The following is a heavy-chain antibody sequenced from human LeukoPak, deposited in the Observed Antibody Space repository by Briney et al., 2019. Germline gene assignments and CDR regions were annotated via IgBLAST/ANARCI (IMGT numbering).Heavy chain of an antibody. V-gene: IGHV3-49*04. D-gene: IGHD2/OR15-2a*01. CDR3: TRGQGLYH. Sequence: PGGSLRLSCTASGFTFGDYAMSWVRQAPGKGLEWVGFVRRKVYGGTTEYAASVKGRFTISRDDSNSIAYLQMDSLKAEDTAVYYCTRGQGLYHWGQGTLVIVSS. CDR1: GFTFGDYA. J-gene: IGHJ4*02. CDR2: VRRKVYGGTT.